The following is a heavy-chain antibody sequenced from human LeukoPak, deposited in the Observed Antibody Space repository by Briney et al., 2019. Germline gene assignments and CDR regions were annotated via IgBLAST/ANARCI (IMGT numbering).Heavy chain of an antibody. J-gene: IGHJ4*02. D-gene: IGHD3-16*01. CDR2: IYHRGST. Sequence: WESLSLTCVVYGGSFSGYYWSWIRQPPGKGLEWIGEIYHRGSTYYNPSLKSRVTISVDTSKDQFSLKLSSVTAADTAVYYCAREETAGGLDYWGQGTLVTVSS. CDR3: AREETAGGLDY. CDR1: GGSFSGYY. V-gene: IGHV4-34*01.